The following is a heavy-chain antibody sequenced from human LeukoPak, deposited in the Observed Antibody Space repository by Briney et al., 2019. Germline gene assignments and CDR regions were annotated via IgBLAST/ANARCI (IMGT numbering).Heavy chain of an antibody. D-gene: IGHD6-19*01. V-gene: IGHV1-2*06. CDR3: AREIKRQWLVRSREDTFDY. CDR2: INPNSGGT. CDR1: GYTFTGYY. J-gene: IGHJ4*02. Sequence: GASVKVSCKASGYTFTGYYMHWVRQAPGQGLEWMGRINPNSGGTNYAQKFQGRVTMTRDTSISTAYMELSRLRSDDTAVYYCAREIKRQWLVRSREDTFDYWGQGTLVTVS.